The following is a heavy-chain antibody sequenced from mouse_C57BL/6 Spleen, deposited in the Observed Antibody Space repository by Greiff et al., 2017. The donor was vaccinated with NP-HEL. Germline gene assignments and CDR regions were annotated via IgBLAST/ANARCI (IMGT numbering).Heavy chain of an antibody. Sequence: EVMLVESGGGLVKPGGSLKLSCAASGFTFSSYAMYWVRQTPEKGLEWVATIRAGGSYTYYPDNVKGRFTISRDNAKNNLYLQMSHLKSEDTAMYYCARGSRDYDWFAYWGQGTLVTVSA. CDR3: ARGSRDYDWFAY. V-gene: IGHV5-4*03. CDR2: IRAGGSYT. J-gene: IGHJ3*01. CDR1: GFTFSSYA. D-gene: IGHD2-4*01.